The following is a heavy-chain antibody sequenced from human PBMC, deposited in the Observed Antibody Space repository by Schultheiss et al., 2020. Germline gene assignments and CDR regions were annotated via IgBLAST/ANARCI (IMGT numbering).Heavy chain of an antibody. D-gene: IGHD4-17*01. CDR3: AREGGDSGDYLYFDY. Sequence: SETLSLTCTVSGGSISSYYWSWIRQPPGKGLEWIGYIYYSGSTNYNPSLKSRVTISVDTSKNQFSLKLTSVTAADTAMYYCAREGGDSGDYLYFDYWGQGTLVTVSS. J-gene: IGHJ4*02. CDR2: IYYSGST. V-gene: IGHV4-59*12. CDR1: GGSISSYY.